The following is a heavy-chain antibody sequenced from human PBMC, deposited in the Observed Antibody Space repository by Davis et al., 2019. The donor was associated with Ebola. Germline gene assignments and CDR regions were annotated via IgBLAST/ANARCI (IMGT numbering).Heavy chain of an antibody. CDR1: GYSFSDSW. Sequence: GESLKISCRGSGYSFSDSWIGWVRQMPGKGLEWMGFIFPDDSDATYSPSFQGQVTFSVDKSIRTAYLHWNSLKASDTATYYCARQGTTSWDSWGQGTLVTVSS. V-gene: IGHV5-51*01. D-gene: IGHD2-2*01. CDR3: ARQGTTSWDS. CDR2: IFPDDSDA. J-gene: IGHJ4*02.